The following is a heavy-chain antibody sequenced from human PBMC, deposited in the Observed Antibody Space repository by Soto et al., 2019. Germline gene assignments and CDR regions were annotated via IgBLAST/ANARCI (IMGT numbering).Heavy chain of an antibody. J-gene: IGHJ5*02. Sequence: QITLKESGPTLVKPTQTRTLTCTFSGFSLSTSGVGVGWIRQPPGKALEWLALIYWDDDKRYSPSLKSRLTITKDTANNQVVLTMTNMDPVDTATYYCAHSLIGYYYDSSGSNWFDPWGQGTLGTVSS. D-gene: IGHD3-22*01. CDR2: IYWDDDK. CDR3: AHSLIGYYYDSSGSNWFDP. V-gene: IGHV2-5*02. CDR1: GFSLSTSGVG.